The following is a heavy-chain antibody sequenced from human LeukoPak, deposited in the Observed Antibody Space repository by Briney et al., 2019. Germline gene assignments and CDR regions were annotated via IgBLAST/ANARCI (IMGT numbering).Heavy chain of an antibody. D-gene: IGHD1-14*01. J-gene: IGHJ5*02. CDR1: GFTFSSYS. V-gene: IGHV3-21*01. Sequence: GESLKISCAASGFTFSSYSMNWVRQAPGKGLEWVSSISSSSSYIYYADSVKGRFTISRDNAKNSLYLQMNSLRAEDTAVYYCARSRIKSGNWFDPWGQGTLVTVSS. CDR3: ARSRIKSGNWFDP. CDR2: ISSSSSYI.